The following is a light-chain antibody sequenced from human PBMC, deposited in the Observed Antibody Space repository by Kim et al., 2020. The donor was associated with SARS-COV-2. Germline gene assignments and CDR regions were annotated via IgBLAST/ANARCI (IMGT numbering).Light chain of an antibody. Sequence: SPGERATLSCRASQSVTSTYLAWYQQKPGQAPRLLIYGASSRATGIPDRFSGSGSGTDFTLTISRLEPEDFAVYYCQQYGHSPPYTFGQGTKLE. CDR2: GAS. J-gene: IGKJ2*01. CDR1: QSVTSTY. CDR3: QQYGHSPPYT. V-gene: IGKV3-20*01.